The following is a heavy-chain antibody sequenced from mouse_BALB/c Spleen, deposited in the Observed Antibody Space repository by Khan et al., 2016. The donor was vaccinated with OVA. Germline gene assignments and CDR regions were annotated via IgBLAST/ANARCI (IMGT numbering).Heavy chain of an antibody. CDR1: GFTFSSYS. Sequence: EVELVESGGDLVKPGGSLKLSCAASGFTFSSYSMSWVRQTPDKRLEWVASISSGGDYTYYPDIVKGRFTISRDNAKNTLYLEMSSLKSEHTAMYYCASHLTGSFAYWGQGTLVTVSA. D-gene: IGHD4-1*01. CDR3: ASHLTGSFAY. V-gene: IGHV5-6*01. J-gene: IGHJ3*01. CDR2: ISSGGDYT.